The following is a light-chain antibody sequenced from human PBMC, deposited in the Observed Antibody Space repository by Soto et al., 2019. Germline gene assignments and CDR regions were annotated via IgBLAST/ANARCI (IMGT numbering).Light chain of an antibody. CDR2: GAY. V-gene: IGKV1-27*01. CDR3: QKYNSGLIT. CDR1: QDISDW. Sequence: DIQMTQSPSSVSASVGDRVTITCRASQDISDWLAWYQQKPGKAPRLLIYGAYTLQSGVPSRFSGSGSGTDFTLTISSLQPEDVAIYYCQKYNSGLITFGQGTRLEIK. J-gene: IGKJ5*01.